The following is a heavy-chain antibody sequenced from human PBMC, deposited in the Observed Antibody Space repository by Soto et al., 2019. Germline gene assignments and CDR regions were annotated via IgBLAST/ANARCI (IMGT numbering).Heavy chain of an antibody. CDR3: ARASGYLAHSPSVAYFDP. CDR2: ISVYSGKT. Sequence: QVQLVQSGTEVKKPGASLKVSCEASGYTSTNYGIAWVRQAPGQGLEWMGWISVYSGKTNYAQNVQVRLTMTTDTSTSTAYMELTNLRSDDTAVYYCARASGYLAHSPSVAYFDPWGQGTLVTVSS. D-gene: IGHD6-25*01. J-gene: IGHJ5*02. CDR1: GYTSTNYG. V-gene: IGHV1-18*01.